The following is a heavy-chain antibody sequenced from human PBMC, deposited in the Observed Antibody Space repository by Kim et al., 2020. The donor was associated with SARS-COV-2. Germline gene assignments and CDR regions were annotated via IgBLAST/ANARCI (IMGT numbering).Heavy chain of an antibody. D-gene: IGHD2-2*01. CDR2: IYYSGST. J-gene: IGHJ3*02. Sequence: SETLSLTCTVSGGSISSGGYYWSWIRQHPGKGLEWIGYIYYSGSTYYNPSLKSRVTISVDTSKNQFSLKLSSVTAADTAVYYCARDRTYCSSTSCYGDAFDIWGQGTMVTVSS. CDR1: GGSISSGGYY. V-gene: IGHV4-31*03. CDR3: ARDRTYCSSTSCYGDAFDI.